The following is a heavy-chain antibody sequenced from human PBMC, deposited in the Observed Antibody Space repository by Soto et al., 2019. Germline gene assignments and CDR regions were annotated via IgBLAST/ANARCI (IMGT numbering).Heavy chain of an antibody. J-gene: IGHJ4*03. Sequence: ASVKVSCKASGYTFTGYFMHWVRQAPGEGLEWMGWINPNSGATKYAPKFQGRVTMTRDTSNRTAYLELSRLTSDDTAIYYCARGGGTTLAPLPWGQGTPVTVCS. D-gene: IGHD3-16*01. V-gene: IGHV1-2*02. CDR2: INPNSGAT. CDR3: ARGGGTTLAPLP. CDR1: GYTFTGYF.